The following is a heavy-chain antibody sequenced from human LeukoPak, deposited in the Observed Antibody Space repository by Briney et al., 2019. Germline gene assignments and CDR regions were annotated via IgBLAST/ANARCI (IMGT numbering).Heavy chain of an antibody. CDR2: INHSGST. Sequence: SETLPLTCAVYGGSFSGYYWSWIRQPPGKGLEWIGEINHSGSTNYNPSLKSRVTISVDTSKNQFSLKLSSVTAADTAVYYCARGPGYYGSGSYYRPFDPWGQGTLVTVSS. V-gene: IGHV4-34*01. D-gene: IGHD3-10*01. J-gene: IGHJ5*02. CDR3: ARGPGYYGSGSYYRPFDP. CDR1: GGSFSGYY.